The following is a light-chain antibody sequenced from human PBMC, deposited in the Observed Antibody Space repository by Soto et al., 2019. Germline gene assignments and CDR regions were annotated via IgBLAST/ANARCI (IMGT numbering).Light chain of an antibody. CDR1: QSVSSK. J-gene: IGKJ1*01. CDR3: QQYNNWQT. Sequence: VMTQSPATLSVSPGQRATLSCRARQSVSSKLAWYQQKPGQAPRLLIYGASTRATGIPARFSGSGSGTEFTLTISSMQSEDFAVYYCQQYNNWQTFGQGTKVDIK. CDR2: GAS. V-gene: IGKV3-15*01.